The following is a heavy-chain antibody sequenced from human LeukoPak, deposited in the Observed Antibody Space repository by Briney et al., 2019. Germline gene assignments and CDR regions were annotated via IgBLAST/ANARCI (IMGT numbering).Heavy chain of an antibody. CDR3: ARGLRDSPVDYGMDV. CDR2: INAGSGNT. Sequence: GASVKVSCKASGYTFTNYAIHWVRQAPGQRLEWMSWINAGSGNTKNSQRFQGRVTITRDTSATTAYMEVSSLRSEDTAVYYCARGLRDSPVDYGMDVWGQGTTVTVSS. CDR1: GYTFTNYA. V-gene: IGHV1-3*01. J-gene: IGHJ6*02.